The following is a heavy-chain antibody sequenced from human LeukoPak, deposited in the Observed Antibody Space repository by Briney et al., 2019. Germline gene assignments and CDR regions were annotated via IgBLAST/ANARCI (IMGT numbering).Heavy chain of an antibody. CDR2: ISGIGGST. CDR3: AKDDQQQLVLYFQH. Sequence: GGSLRLSCPASGFTLISYAMSWVRPPPGKGLEWVSAISGIGGSTYYADSVKGRFTTSRDNSKNTLYLQMNSLRAEETAVYYCAKDDQQQLVLYFQHWGQGTLVTVSS. J-gene: IGHJ1*01. CDR1: GFTLISYA. V-gene: IGHV3-23*01. D-gene: IGHD6-13*01.